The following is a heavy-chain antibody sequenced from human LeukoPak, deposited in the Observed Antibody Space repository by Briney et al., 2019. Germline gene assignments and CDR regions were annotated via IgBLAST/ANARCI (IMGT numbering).Heavy chain of an antibody. J-gene: IGHJ4*02. CDR3: ARDKRYAGYDPYFDY. CDR2: IYYSGSA. D-gene: IGHD3-3*01. Sequence: ASETLSLTCTVSGGSISSYYWSWIRQPPGKGLEWIGYIYYSGSANYNPSLKSRVTISLDTTKNQSSLKLSSVTAADTAVYYCARDKRYAGYDPYFDYWGQGTLVTVSS. CDR1: GGSISSYY. V-gene: IGHV4-59*01.